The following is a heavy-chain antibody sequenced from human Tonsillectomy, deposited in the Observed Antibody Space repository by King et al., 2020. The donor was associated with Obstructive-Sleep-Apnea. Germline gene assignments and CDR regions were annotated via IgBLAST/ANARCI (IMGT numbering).Heavy chain of an antibody. D-gene: IGHD3-22*01. CDR1: GYTFTTYY. J-gene: IGHJ4*02. CDR3: ARRLSPDYYDSSDYYPPTHFPFDF. CDR2: INPSGGGT. V-gene: IGHV1-46*01. Sequence: QLVQSGAEVKKPGASVKVSCKASGYTFTTYYMHWVRQAPGQGLEWMGIINPSGGGTSYAQKFQGRVTMTRDTSTSTVYMELSSLRSEDTAVYYCARRLSPDYYDSSDYYPPTHFPFDFWGQGTLVTVSS.